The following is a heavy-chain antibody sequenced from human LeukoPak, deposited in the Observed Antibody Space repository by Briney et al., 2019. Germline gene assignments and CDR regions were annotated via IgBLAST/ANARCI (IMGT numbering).Heavy chain of an antibody. CDR2: IYYSGST. J-gene: IGHJ4*02. Sequence: SETLSLTCTVSGGSISSYYWSWIRQPPGKGLEWIGYIYYSGSTNYNPSLKSRVTISVDTSKNQFSLKLSSVTAADTAVYYCARGHSSSSTPPFDYWGQGTLVTVSS. V-gene: IGHV4-59*08. CDR3: ARGHSSSSTPPFDY. CDR1: GGSISSYY. D-gene: IGHD6-6*01.